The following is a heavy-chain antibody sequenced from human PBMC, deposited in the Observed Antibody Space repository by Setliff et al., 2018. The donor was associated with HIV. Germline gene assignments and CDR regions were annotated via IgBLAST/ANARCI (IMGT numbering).Heavy chain of an antibody. D-gene: IGHD6-13*01. CDR1: GGSISSSSYY. Sequence: KTSETLSLTCTVSGGSISSSSYYWGWIRQPPGKGLEWIGSIYYSGSTYYNPSLKSRVTISVDTSKNQFSLKLSSVTAADTAVYYCARGGYSSSWYVGGEYYFDYWGQGTLVTVSS. CDR3: ARGGYSSSWYVGGEYYFDY. CDR2: IYYSGST. V-gene: IGHV4-39*07. J-gene: IGHJ4*02.